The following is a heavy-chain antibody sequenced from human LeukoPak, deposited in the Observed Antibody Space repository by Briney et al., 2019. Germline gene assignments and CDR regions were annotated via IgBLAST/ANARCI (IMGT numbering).Heavy chain of an antibody. CDR1: GFTFSQHW. CDR3: ARGLGVQLWLPFDS. J-gene: IGHJ4*02. D-gene: IGHD5-18*01. V-gene: IGHV3-21*01. Sequence: GGSLRLSCVASGFTFSQHWMSWVRQAPGKGLEWVSSISGNSGFIYSADSLKGRFTVSRDNAKNSLYLQLSSLRAEDTAVYYCARGLGVQLWLPFDSWGQGTLVTGSS. CDR2: ISGNSGFI.